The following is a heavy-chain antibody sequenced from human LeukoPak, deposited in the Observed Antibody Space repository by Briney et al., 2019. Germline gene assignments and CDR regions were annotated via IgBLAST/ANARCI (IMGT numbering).Heavy chain of an antibody. V-gene: IGHV1-69*13. CDR1: GGTFSSYA. CDR2: IIPIFGTA. CDR3: AGVADYGDYNY. D-gene: IGHD4-17*01. J-gene: IGHJ4*02. Sequence: SVTVSCKASGGTFSSYAISWVRQAPGQGLEWMGGIIPIFGTANYAQKFQGRVTITADESTSTAYMELSSLRSEDTAVYYCAGVADYGDYNYWGQGTLVTVSS.